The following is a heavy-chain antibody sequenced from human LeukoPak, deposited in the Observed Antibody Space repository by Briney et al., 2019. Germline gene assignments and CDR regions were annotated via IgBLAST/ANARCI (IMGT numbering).Heavy chain of an antibody. Sequence: GGSLRPSCAGSGFIFRNYGMHWVRQAPGQGLEWVAVISYDGSNKYYADSVKGRFTISRDNSKNTLYLQMNSLRAEDTAVYYCARERGYCSSTSCLYAFDIWGQGTMVTVSS. V-gene: IGHV3-30*03. CDR1: GFIFRNYG. J-gene: IGHJ3*02. CDR3: ARERGYCSSTSCLYAFDI. CDR2: ISYDGSNK. D-gene: IGHD2-2*01.